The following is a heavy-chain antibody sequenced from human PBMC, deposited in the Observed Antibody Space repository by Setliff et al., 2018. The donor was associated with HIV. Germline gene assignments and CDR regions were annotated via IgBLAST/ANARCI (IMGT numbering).Heavy chain of an antibody. V-gene: IGHV1-46*01. CDR1: GYTFTSYY. CDR3: ARDPAPSSSASYFQH. J-gene: IGHJ1*01. CDR2: INPSSGST. Sequence: AASVKVSCKASGYTFTSYYMHWVRQAPGQGLEWMGIINPSSGSTTYAQKFQARVTMTRDTSTSTVYMELSSLRSEDTAVYYCARDPAPSSSASYFQHWGQGTPVTVSS. D-gene: IGHD6-6*01.